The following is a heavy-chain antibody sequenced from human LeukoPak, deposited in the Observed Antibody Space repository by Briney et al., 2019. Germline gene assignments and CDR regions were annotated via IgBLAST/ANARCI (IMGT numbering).Heavy chain of an antibody. Sequence: GGSLRLSCAASGFTFSSYSMNWVRQAPGKGLEWVSYISSSSSTIYYADSVKGRFTISRDNAKNSLYLQMNSLRDEDTAVYYCARGYCSGGGCYSNWFDPWGQGTLVTVSS. V-gene: IGHV3-48*02. CDR3: ARGYCSGGGCYSNWFDP. CDR1: GFTFSSYS. J-gene: IGHJ5*02. D-gene: IGHD2-15*01. CDR2: ISSSSSTI.